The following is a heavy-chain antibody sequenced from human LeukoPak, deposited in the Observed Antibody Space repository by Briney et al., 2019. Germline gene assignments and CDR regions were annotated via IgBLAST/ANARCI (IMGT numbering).Heavy chain of an antibody. J-gene: IGHJ4*02. Sequence: GGSLRLSCAASGFTFSSYTMTWVRQAPGKGLEWVSYISSSDSTIYYADSVKGRFTISRDNAKNSLYLQMNSLRAEDTAVYYCARDYGGSSPFDYWGQGTLVTVSS. V-gene: IGHV3-48*04. CDR3: ARDYGGSSPFDY. CDR1: GFTFSSYT. D-gene: IGHD4-23*01. CDR2: ISSSDSTI.